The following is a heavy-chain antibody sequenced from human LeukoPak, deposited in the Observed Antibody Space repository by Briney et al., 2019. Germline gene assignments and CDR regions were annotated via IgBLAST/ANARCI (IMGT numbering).Heavy chain of an antibody. CDR2: IYPGDSA. J-gene: IGHJ4*02. D-gene: IGHD1-26*01. Sequence: GESLKISCKGSGYSFTSYWIGWVRQMPGKGLEWMGIIYPGDSARYSPSFQGQVTISADKSISTAYLQWSSLKASDTAMYYCARLYLGVGAPMGFDYWGQGTLVTVSS. V-gene: IGHV5-51*01. CDR1: GYSFTSYW. CDR3: ARLYLGVGAPMGFDY.